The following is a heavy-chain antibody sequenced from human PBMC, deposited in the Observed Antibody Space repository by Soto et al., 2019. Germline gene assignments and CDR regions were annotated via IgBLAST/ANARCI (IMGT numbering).Heavy chain of an antibody. CDR3: AGRASHPAGFGELYYFDY. V-gene: IGHV4-39*01. D-gene: IGHD3-10*01. Sequence: SETLSLTCTVSGGSISSSSYYWGWIRQPPGKGLEWIGSIYYSGSTYYNPSLKSRVTISVDTSKNQFSLKLSSVTAADTAVYYCAGRASHPAGFGELYYFDYWGQGTLVTVSS. CDR2: IYYSGST. CDR1: GGSISSSSYY. J-gene: IGHJ4*02.